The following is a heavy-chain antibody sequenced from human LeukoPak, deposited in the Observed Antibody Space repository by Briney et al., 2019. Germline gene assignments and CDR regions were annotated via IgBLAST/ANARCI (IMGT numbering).Heavy chain of an antibody. CDR3: ARGPRVLDY. CDR2: INHSGST. Sequence: PSETLSLTCAVYGGSFSGYYLSWIRRPRGKGLEWIGEINHSGSTNYNPSLKSRVTISVDTSKNQFSLKLSSVTAADTAVYYCARGPRVLDYWGQGTLVTVSS. V-gene: IGHV4-34*01. CDR1: GGSFSGYY. J-gene: IGHJ4*02.